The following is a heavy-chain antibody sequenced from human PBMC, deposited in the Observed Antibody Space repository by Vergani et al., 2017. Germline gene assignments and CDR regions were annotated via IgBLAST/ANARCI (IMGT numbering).Heavy chain of an antibody. CDR2: ISSSSSTI. Sequence: EVQLVESGGGLVQPGGSLRLSCAASGFTFSSYSMHWVRQAPGKGLEWVPYISSSSSTIYYAYCVKGRFTISRDNAKNSLYLQMNSLRAEDTAVYYCAREGRGGYEGYWGQGTLVTVSS. D-gene: IGHD5-12*01. CDR1: GFTFSSYS. V-gene: IGHV3-48*01. J-gene: IGHJ4*02. CDR3: AREGRGGYEGY.